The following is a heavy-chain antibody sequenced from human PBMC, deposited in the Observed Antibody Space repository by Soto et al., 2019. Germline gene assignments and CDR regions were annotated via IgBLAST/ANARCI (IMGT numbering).Heavy chain of an antibody. CDR3: ARDRAVTGNDNWFDP. V-gene: IGHV4-4*07. D-gene: IGHD1-20*01. CDR2: IYASGST. J-gene: IGHJ5*02. CDR1: GGSISSYY. Sequence: SETLSLTCTVSGGSISSYYWSWIRQPAGKGLEWIGRIYASGSTNYNPSLNSRLTMSVDTSKNQFSLQLSSVTAADTAVYYCARDRAVTGNDNWFDPWGQGXLVTVSS.